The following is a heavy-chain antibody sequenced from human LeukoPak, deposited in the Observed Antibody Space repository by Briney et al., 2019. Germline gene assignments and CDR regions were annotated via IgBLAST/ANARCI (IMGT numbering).Heavy chain of an antibody. Sequence: ASVKVSCKASGYTFTSYYMHWVRQAPGQGLEWMGIINPSGGSTSYAQKFQGRVTMTRDMSTSTVYMELSSLRSEDTAVYYCASGRVWFGELGEFDYWGQGTLVTVSS. D-gene: IGHD3-10*01. CDR1: GYTFTSYY. V-gene: IGHV1-46*01. CDR3: ASGRVWFGELGEFDY. J-gene: IGHJ4*02. CDR2: INPSGGST.